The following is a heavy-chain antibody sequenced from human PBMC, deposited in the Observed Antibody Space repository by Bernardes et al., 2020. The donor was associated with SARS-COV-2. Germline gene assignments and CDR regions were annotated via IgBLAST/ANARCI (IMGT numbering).Heavy chain of an antibody. CDR1: GGSVSSGSYY. CDR3: ARGFDY. J-gene: IGHJ4*02. Sequence: SETLSLTCTVSGGSVSSGSYYWSWIRQPPGKGLEWIGHIYHGWSTNYNPSLQSRVTISVDTSKNQFSLKLSSVTAADTAVYYCARGFDYWGQGILVTVSS. CDR2: IYHGWST. V-gene: IGHV4-61*01.